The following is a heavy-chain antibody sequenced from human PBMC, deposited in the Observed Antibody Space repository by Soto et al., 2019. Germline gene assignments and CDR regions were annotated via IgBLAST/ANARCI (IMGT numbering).Heavy chain of an antibody. J-gene: IGHJ4*02. D-gene: IGHD1-1*01. CDR1: GDSFSRST. V-gene: IGHV1-69*02. CDR3: ARGTVRLVDY. Sequence: VASVKVSCKASGDSFSRSTFSWVRQAPGQGLEWMGRFIPMLGIANYAQTFQGRVTITADKSTSTAYMDLSSLRSEDTAVYYCARGTVRLVDYWGQGTQVTVSS. CDR2: FIPMLGIA.